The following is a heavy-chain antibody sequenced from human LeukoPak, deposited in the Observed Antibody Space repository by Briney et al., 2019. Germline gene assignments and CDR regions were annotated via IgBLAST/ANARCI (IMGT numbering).Heavy chain of an antibody. CDR2: TYNGGST. J-gene: IGHJ4*02. V-gene: IGHV4-61*01. Sequence: PSETLSLTCTVSGGSVSSSIYHWFWIRQPPGKGLEWIGFTYNGGSTYYNPSLKSRVTISVDMAKNQFSLKVMSVSAADTAVYYCVRGHGGYWGQGTLVTVSS. CDR3: VRGHGGY. CDR1: GGSVSSSIYH.